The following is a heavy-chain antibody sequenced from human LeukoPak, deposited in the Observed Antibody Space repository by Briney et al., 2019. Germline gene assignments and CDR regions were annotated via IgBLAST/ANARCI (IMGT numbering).Heavy chain of an antibody. D-gene: IGHD5-12*01. Sequence: PSETLSLTCTVSGVSINYYYWSWIRQPVGKGLEWIGHICTSGNINYNPSLKSRVTISVDKSENQFSLHLSSVTAADTALYYCARESYSGIGGAAFDYWGQGTLVTVSS. V-gene: IGHV4-4*07. CDR3: ARESYSGIGGAAFDY. CDR2: ICTSGNI. J-gene: IGHJ4*02. CDR1: GVSINYYY.